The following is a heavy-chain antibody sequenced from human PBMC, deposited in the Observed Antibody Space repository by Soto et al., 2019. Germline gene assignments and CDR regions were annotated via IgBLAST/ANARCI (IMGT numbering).Heavy chain of an antibody. CDR3: ARQQYYDSRGLFDY. CDR2: ISYSGRT. CDR1: GGSINNMTYY. Sequence: PSETLSLTCSVSGGSINNMTYYWGWIRQPPGKGLEWIGSISYSGRTYDNPSLKSRVTISSDTSNNQFSLKLSSVTAADTAVYYCARQQYYDSRGLFDYWGQGTLVTVSS. J-gene: IGHJ4*02. V-gene: IGHV4-39*01. D-gene: IGHD3-22*01.